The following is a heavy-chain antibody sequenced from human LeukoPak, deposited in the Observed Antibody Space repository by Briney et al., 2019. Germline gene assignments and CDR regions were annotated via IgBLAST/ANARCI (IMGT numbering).Heavy chain of an antibody. CDR1: GFTFSSYW. V-gene: IGHV3-74*01. J-gene: IGHJ4*02. CDR3: AREALWFGELLDLLYFDY. CDR2: INSDGSST. Sequence: PGGSLRLSCAASGFTFSSYWVHWVRQAPGKGLVWVSPINSDGSSTSYADSVKGRFTISRDNAKNTLSLQMNSLRAEDTAVYYCAREALWFGELLDLLYFDYWGQGTLVTVSS. D-gene: IGHD3-10*01.